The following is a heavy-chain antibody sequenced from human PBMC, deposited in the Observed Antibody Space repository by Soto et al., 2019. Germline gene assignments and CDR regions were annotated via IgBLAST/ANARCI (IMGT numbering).Heavy chain of an antibody. CDR3: ASVHMTTINTDVFWFDP. J-gene: IGHJ5*02. CDR1: GGSISSYY. V-gene: IGHV4-59*01. D-gene: IGHD4-4*01. CDR2: IYYSGST. Sequence: QVQLQESGPGLVKPSETLSLTCTVSGGSISSYYWSWIRQPPGKGLEWIGYIYYSGSTNYNPSLKSRVTISGDTAKNQCSLKLSSVTAADTAGYYCASVHMTTINTDVFWFDPRGQGTLVNVSA.